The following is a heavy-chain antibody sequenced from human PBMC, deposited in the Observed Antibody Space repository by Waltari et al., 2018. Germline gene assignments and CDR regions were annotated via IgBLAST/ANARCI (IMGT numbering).Heavy chain of an antibody. J-gene: IGHJ4*02. Sequence: QVQLVQSGAEVKKPGSSVKVSCKASGGTFSSYAISWVRQAPGQGLEWMGGISAYKGNTNYAQKLQGRVNMTTDTSTSTDYMELRSLRSDDTAVYYCAREGQQLVPFVYWGQGTLVTVSS. D-gene: IGHD6-13*01. CDR2: ISAYKGNT. V-gene: IGHV1-18*01. CDR1: GGTFSSYA. CDR3: AREGQQLVPFVY.